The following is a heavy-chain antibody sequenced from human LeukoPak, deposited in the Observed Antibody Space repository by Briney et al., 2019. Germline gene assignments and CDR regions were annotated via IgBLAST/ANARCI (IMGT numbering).Heavy chain of an antibody. CDR2: NHAGNGNT. J-gene: IGHJ4*02. V-gene: IGHV1-3*01. CDR1: AYTFTSYA. CDR3: ARTKGSSGYPPLEY. D-gene: IGHD3-22*01. Sequence: GASVKISCKASAYTFTSYAMHWGRQPPGQKLEGMGWNHAGNGNTKFSHEFQGRGTNTRDTSASTAYMEVRSLKSEDTGVYYWARTKGSSGYPPLEYWGQGTLGTVSS.